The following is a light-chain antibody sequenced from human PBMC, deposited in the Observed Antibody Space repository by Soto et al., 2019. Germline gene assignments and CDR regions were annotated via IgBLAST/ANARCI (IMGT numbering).Light chain of an antibody. CDR1: QTVTNNF. CDR3: QQYGRSTRT. J-gene: IGKJ1*01. V-gene: IGKV3-20*01. CDR2: GAS. Sequence: EIVLTQSPGTLSLSPGERATLSCRASQTVTNNFLASYQQKPGQAPRLLFYGASSRATGIPDRFSGGGSGTDFTLTISRLEPEDFAVYYCQQYGRSTRTFGQGTKVEIK.